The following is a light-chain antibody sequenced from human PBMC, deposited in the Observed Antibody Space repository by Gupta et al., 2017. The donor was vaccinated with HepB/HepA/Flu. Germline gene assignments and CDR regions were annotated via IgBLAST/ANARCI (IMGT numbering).Light chain of an antibody. V-gene: IGKV1-5*03. J-gene: IGKJ1*01. CDR2: KTS. Sequence: TLSASVGDSVTITCRASQSISTWLAWYQQKPGKAPKLLIYKTSSLQSGVPSRFSGSGSGTEFTLTITSLQPDDVATYHFQQYNDYWTFGQGTKVEIK. CDR1: QSISTW. CDR3: QQYNDYWT.